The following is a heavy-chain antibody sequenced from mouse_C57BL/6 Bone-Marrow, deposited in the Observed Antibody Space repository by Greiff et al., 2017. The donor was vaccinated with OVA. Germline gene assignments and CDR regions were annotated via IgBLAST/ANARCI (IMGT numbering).Heavy chain of an antibody. CDR2: INPGSGGT. V-gene: IGHV1-54*01. CDR1: GYAFTNYL. J-gene: IGHJ2*01. CDR3: ARVPRTNYYFDY. D-gene: IGHD4-1*01. Sequence: QVQLQQPGAELVKPGASVKLSCKASGYAFTNYLIEWVKQRPGQGLEWIGVINPGSGGTNYNEKFKGKATLTADKSSSTAYMQLSSLTSEDSAVYFCARVPRTNYYFDYWGQGTTLTVSS.